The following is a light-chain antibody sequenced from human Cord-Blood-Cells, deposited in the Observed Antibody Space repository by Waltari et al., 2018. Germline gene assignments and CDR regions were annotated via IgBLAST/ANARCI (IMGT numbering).Light chain of an antibody. CDR2: EGS. CDR1: SSDVGSYNL. J-gene: IGLJ3*02. CDR3: CSYAGSSTLV. Sequence: QSALTQPASVSGSPGQSITISCTGTSSDVGSYNLVSWYQQQPGKAPKLMIYEGSKRPSGVSNRFSGSKSGNTASLTICGLQAEDEADYYCCSYAGSSTLVFGGGTKLTIL. V-gene: IGLV2-23*01.